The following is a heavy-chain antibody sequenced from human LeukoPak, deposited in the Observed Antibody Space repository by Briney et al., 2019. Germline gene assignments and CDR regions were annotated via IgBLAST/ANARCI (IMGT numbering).Heavy chain of an antibody. V-gene: IGHV3-7*01. CDR3: ARSLDY. J-gene: IGHJ4*02. Sequence: GGSLRLSCVGSGFTFSDYWMSWVRQAPGEGLEWVANIKQDGSEKDYVDALKGRFTISRDNAKNSLYLQMNSLRTEDTAVYYCARSLDYWGQGTLVTVSS. CDR2: IKQDGSEK. CDR1: GFTFSDYW.